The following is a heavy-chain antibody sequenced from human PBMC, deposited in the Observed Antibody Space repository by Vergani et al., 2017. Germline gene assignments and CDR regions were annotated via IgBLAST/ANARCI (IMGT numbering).Heavy chain of an antibody. J-gene: IGHJ3*02. D-gene: IGHD3-22*01. Sequence: QVQLQESGPGLVKPSQTLSLTCTVSGGSISSGSYYWSWIRPPAGKGLEWIGRIYTSGSTNYNPSLKSRVTISVDTSKNQFSLKLSSVTAADTAVYYCARDMGFYYYDSSGYWSNAFDIWGQGTMVTVSS. CDR2: IYTSGST. V-gene: IGHV4-61*02. CDR3: ARDMGFYYYDSSGYWSNAFDI. CDR1: GGSISSGSYY.